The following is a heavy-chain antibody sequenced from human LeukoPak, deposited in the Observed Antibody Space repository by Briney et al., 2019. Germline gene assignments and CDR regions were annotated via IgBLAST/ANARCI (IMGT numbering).Heavy chain of an antibody. Sequence: QPGGSLRLSCAASGFTFSSYAMSWVRQAPGKGLEWVSAISGSGGSTYYADSVRGRFTISRDNSKNTLYLQMNSLRAEDTAVYYCARDPSTIIVVVDTSFGWFDPWGQGTQVIVSS. J-gene: IGHJ5*02. V-gene: IGHV3-23*01. D-gene: IGHD3-22*01. CDR2: ISGSGGST. CDR1: GFTFSSYA. CDR3: ARDPSTIIVVVDTSFGWFDP.